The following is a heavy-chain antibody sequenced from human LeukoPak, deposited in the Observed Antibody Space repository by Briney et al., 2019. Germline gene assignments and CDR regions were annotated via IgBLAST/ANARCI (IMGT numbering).Heavy chain of an antibody. Sequence: PGGSLRLSCAASGFTFSSYAMSWVRQAPGKGLEWVSAISGSGGSTYYADSVKGRFTVSRDNSKNTLNLQMNSLRVEDTAVYYCAKDLRLIAVAGRSLSSNFHNWGQGTLVTVSS. CDR2: ISGSGGST. D-gene: IGHD6-19*01. V-gene: IGHV3-23*01. CDR3: AKDLRLIAVAGRSLSSNFHN. CDR1: GFTFSSYA. J-gene: IGHJ4*02.